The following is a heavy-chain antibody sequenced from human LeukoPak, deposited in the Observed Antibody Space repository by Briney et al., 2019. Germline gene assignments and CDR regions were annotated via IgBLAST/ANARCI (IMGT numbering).Heavy chain of an antibody. V-gene: IGHV3-7*01. Sequence: PGGSLRLSCAASGFTFSSYRMSWVRQAPGKGLEWVANIYQDETEKYYVDSVKGRFTISRDNAKNSMYLQMDCLRAEDTAVYSCARDLEDAFDIWGQGTMVTVSS. CDR2: IYQDETEK. CDR1: GFTFSSYR. CDR3: ARDLEDAFDI. J-gene: IGHJ3*02. D-gene: IGHD3-3*01.